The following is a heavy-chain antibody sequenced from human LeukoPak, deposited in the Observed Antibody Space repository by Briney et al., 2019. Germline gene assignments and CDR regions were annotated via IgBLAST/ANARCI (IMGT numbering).Heavy chain of an antibody. CDR2: ISSSSSTI. CDR3: AKDPDYDFWSGYYTSYFDY. V-gene: IGHV3-48*01. Sequence: GGSLRLSCAASGFTFSRYSMNWGRQAPGKGLEWLSYISSSSSTIYYADSVKGRFTISRDNAKNTLYLQMNSLRAEDTAVYYCAKDPDYDFWSGYYTSYFDYWGQGTLVTVSS. D-gene: IGHD3-3*01. CDR1: GFTFSRYS. J-gene: IGHJ4*02.